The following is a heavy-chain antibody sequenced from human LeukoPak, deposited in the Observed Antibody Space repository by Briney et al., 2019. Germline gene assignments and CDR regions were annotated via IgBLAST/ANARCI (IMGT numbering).Heavy chain of an antibody. CDR1: GGSIRSYY. CDR2: IYYSGST. J-gene: IGHJ4*02. V-gene: IGHV4-59*01. D-gene: IGHD4-17*01. Sequence: SETLSLTCTVSGGSIRSYYWSWIRQPPGKGLEWIGYIYYSGSTNYNPSLKSRVSISVDTSKNQFSLKLSSVTAADTAVYYCARTGSTVTMLYPFDHWGQGTLVTVSS. CDR3: ARTGSTVTMLYPFDH.